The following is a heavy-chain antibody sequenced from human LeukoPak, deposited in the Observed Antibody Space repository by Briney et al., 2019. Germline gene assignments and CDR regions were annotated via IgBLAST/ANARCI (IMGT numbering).Heavy chain of an antibody. Sequence: QPGGSPRLSCAASGFTFNSYAMNWVRQAPGKGLEWVSTISSSGNNTYYTDSVKGRFTISRDNSKNTLFLQMNSLRAEDTAVYYCARDFPAAARDIWGQGTMVTVSS. V-gene: IGHV3-23*01. CDR1: GFTFNSYA. CDR2: ISSSGNNT. J-gene: IGHJ3*02. D-gene: IGHD6-13*01. CDR3: ARDFPAAARDI.